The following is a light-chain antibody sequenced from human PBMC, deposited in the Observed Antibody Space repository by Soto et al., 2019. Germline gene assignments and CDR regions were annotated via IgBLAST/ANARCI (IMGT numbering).Light chain of an antibody. CDR3: QPSYSTPPT. CDR2: AAS. J-gene: IGKJ1*01. V-gene: IGKV1-39*01. CDR1: QSISSY. Sequence: DIQMTQSPSSLSASVGDRVTITCRASQSISSYLNWYQQKPGKAPKLLIYAASSLQSGVPSRFSGSRSGTDFTLTISSLQPGDFATYYCQPSYSTPPTFGQGTNVEIK.